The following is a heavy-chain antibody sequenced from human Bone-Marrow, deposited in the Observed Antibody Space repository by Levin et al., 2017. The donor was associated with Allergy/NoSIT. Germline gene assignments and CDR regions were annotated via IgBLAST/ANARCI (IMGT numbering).Heavy chain of an antibody. CDR2: ISWNSGSI. J-gene: IGHJ3*02. D-gene: IGHD1-26*01. CDR3: AKAPSGSYTAAFDI. Sequence: LSLTCAASGFTFDDYAMHWVRQAPGKGLEWVSGISWNSGSIGYADSVKGRFTISRDNAKNSLYLQMNSLRAEDTALYYCAKAPSGSYTAAFDIWGQGTMVTVSS. CDR1: GFTFDDYA. V-gene: IGHV3-9*01.